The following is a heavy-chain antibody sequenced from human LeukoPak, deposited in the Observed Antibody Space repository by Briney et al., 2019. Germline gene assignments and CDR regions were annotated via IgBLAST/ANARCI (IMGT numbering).Heavy chain of an antibody. V-gene: IGHV3-23*01. J-gene: IGHJ5*02. CDR3: AKDTMIVVATMGDDWFDP. CDR1: GFTFSSYA. CDR2: ISGSGGST. D-gene: IGHD3-22*01. Sequence: GGSLRLSCAASGFTFSSYAMRWVRQAPGKGVEGVSAISGSGGSTYYADSVKGRFTISRDNSKNTLYLQMNSLRAEDTAVYYCAKDTMIVVATMGDDWFDPWGQGTLVTVSS.